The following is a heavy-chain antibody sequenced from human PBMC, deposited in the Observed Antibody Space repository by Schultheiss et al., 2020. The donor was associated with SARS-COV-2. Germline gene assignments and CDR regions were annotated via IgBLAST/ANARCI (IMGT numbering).Heavy chain of an antibody. CDR2: IKSKTDGGTT. Sequence: GGSLRLSCAASGFTFSNAWMSWVRQAPGKGLEWVGRIKSKTDGGTTDYAAPVKGRFTISRDDSKNTLYLQMNSLKTEDTAVYYCTYSVHYYDSFFDYWGQGTLVTVSS. D-gene: IGHD3-22*01. CDR1: GFTFSNAW. V-gene: IGHV3-15*01. J-gene: IGHJ4*02. CDR3: TYSVHYYDSFFDY.